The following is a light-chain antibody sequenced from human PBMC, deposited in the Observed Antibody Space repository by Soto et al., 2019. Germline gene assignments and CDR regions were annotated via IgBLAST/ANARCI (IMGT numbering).Light chain of an antibody. J-gene: IGKJ3*01. V-gene: IGKV1-9*01. CDR2: AAS. CDR1: QGISSY. Sequence: IQLTQSPSSLSASVGDRVTITCPASQGISSYLAWYQQRPGKAPNLLIYAASTLQSGVPSRFSGSGSGTDFTLTISNLQPEDFATYYCQQLNSYPLFTFGPGTKVDIK. CDR3: QQLNSYPLFT.